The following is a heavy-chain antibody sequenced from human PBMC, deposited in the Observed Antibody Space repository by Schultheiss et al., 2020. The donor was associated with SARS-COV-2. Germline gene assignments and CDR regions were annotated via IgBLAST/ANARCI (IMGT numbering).Heavy chain of an antibody. CDR1: GFTSSGSS. J-gene: IGHJ4*02. V-gene: IGHV3-73*01. Sequence: GGSLRLSCAASGFTSSGSSIYWVRQASGKGLEWVGHIRGKPNNYATAYAASVKGRFTISRDDSKNTAYLQMNSLKTEDTAVYYCTRHDPIDYWGQRALVTVSS. CDR2: IRGKPNNYAT. CDR3: TRHDPIDY.